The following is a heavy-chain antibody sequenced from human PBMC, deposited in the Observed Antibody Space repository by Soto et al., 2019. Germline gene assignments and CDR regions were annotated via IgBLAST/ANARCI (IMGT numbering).Heavy chain of an antibody. J-gene: IGHJ6*02. Sequence: QVQLVESGGGVVQPGRSLRLSCAASGFTFSSYGMHWVRQAPGKGLEWVAVISYDGSNKYYADSVKGRFTISRDNSKNTLYLQMNSLRAEDTAVYYCAKGWVAGHGGAYGMDVWGQGTTVTVSS. D-gene: IGHD6-19*01. CDR3: AKGWVAGHGGAYGMDV. CDR2: ISYDGSNK. V-gene: IGHV3-30*18. CDR1: GFTFSSYG.